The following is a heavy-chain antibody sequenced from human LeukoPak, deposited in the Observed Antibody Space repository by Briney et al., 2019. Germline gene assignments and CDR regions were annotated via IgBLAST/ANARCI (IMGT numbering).Heavy chain of an antibody. Sequence: ASVKVSCKASGYTFTSYGISWVRQAPGQGLEWMGWISAYNGNTNYAQKLQGRVTMTTDTSTSTAYMELRSLRSDDTAVYYCARGPAAVAGMVKPAHFDYWGQGTLVIVSS. CDR3: ARGPAAVAGMVKPAHFDY. D-gene: IGHD6-19*01. CDR1: GYTFTSYG. CDR2: ISAYNGNT. J-gene: IGHJ4*02. V-gene: IGHV1-18*01.